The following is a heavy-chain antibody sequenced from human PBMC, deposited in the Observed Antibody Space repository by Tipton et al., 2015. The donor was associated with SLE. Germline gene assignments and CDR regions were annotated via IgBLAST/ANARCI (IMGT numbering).Heavy chain of an antibody. V-gene: IGHV3-23*03. CDR2: IYSADRT. CDR3: AKPHYSASPPDY. CDR1: GFTFNDYA. J-gene: IGHJ4*02. D-gene: IGHD3-10*01. Sequence: SLRLSCAASGFTFNDYAMSWVRQAPGKGLEWVSNIYSADRTYYADSVKGRFSVSRDDSKNTLYLQMSRLTPEDTAVYYCAKPHYSASPPDYWGPGTLVTVSS.